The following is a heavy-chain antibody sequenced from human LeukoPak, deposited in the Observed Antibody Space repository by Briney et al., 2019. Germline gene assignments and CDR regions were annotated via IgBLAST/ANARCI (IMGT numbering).Heavy chain of an antibody. CDR3: ATVDYDSSGYPFVFDY. CDR1: GYTLTELS. J-gene: IGHJ4*02. CDR2: FDPEDGET. D-gene: IGHD3-22*01. V-gene: IGHV1-24*01. Sequence: ASVKVSCKVSGYTLTELSMHWVRQAPGKGLEWMGGFDPEDGETIYAQKFQGRVTMTEDTSTDTAYMELSSLRSEDTAVYYCATVDYDSSGYPFVFDYWGQGTLVTVSS.